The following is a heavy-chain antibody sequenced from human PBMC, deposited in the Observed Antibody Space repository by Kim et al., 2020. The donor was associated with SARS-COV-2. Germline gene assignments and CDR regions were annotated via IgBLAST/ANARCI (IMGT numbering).Heavy chain of an antibody. V-gene: IGHV4-39*01. CDR2: IYYSGST. D-gene: IGHD3-9*01. CDR1: GGSISSTSYY. J-gene: IGHJ5*02. Sequence: SETLSLTCTVSGGSISSTSYYWGWIRQPPGKGLEWIGNIYYSGSTYYNPSLKSRVTISVDTSKNQFSLKLSSVTAADTAVYYCARQYDILTGYPNWFDPWGQGTLVTVSS. CDR3: ARQYDILTGYPNWFDP.